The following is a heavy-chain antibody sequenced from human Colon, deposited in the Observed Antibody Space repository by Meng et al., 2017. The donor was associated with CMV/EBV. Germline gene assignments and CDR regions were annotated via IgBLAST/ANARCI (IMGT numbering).Heavy chain of an antibody. CDR1: GFTFSSYA. CDR3: AGKGWFNYYYYGMDV. D-gene: IGHD3-10*01. V-gene: IGHV3-30*04. J-gene: IGHJ6*02. CDR2: ISYDGSNK. Sequence: GGSLRLSCAASGFTFSSYAMHWVRQAPGKGLEWVAVISYDGSNKYYADSVKGRFTISRDNSKNTLYLQMNNLRAEDTAVYYCAGKGWFNYYYYGMDVWGQGTTVTVSS.